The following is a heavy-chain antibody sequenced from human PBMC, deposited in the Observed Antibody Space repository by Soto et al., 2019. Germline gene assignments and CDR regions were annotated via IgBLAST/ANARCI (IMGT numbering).Heavy chain of an antibody. CDR2: IIPIFGTA. CDR1: GGTFSSYA. Sequence: GASVKVSFKASGGTFSSYAISWVRQAPGQGLEWMGGIIPIFGTANYAQKFQGRVTITADESTSTAYMELSSLRSEDTAVYYCAISRDGYNYPEVLFDYWGQGTLVTVSS. V-gene: IGHV1-69*13. D-gene: IGHD5-12*01. CDR3: AISRDGYNYPEVLFDY. J-gene: IGHJ4*02.